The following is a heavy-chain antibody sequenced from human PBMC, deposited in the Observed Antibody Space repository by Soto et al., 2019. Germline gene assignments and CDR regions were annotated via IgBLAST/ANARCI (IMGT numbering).Heavy chain of an antibody. CDR3: ARECNWNYQGWTVY. Sequence: GASVKVSCKASGYRFIDYFMHWVRRAPGQGLEWMGWINPKSGGTKIAQKFQGRTTMTRDTSINTVFMELSRLTSDDTAVYFCARECNWNYQGWTVYWGQGTLVTVSS. J-gene: IGHJ4*02. D-gene: IGHD1-7*01. CDR2: INPKSGGT. CDR1: GYRFIDYF. V-gene: IGHV1-2*02.